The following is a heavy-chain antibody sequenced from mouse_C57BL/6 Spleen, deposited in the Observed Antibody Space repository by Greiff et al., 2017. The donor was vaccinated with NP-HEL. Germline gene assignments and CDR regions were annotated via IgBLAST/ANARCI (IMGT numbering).Heavy chain of an antibody. J-gene: IGHJ4*01. V-gene: IGHV1-69*01. Sequence: QVQLQQPGAELVMPGASVKLSCKASGYTFTSYWMHWVKQRPGQGLEWIGEIDPSDSYTNYNQKFKGKSTLTVDKSSSTAYMQLSSLTSEDSAVYCCARSEWAMDYWGQGTSVTVSS. CDR2: IDPSDSYT. CDR3: ARSEWAMDY. D-gene: IGHD1-3*01. CDR1: GYTFTSYW.